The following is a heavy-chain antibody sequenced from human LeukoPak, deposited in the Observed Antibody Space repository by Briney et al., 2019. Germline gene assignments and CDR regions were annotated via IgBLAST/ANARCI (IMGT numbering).Heavy chain of an antibody. D-gene: IGHD2-2*01. J-gene: IGHJ4*02. Sequence: GGSLRLSCAASGFTFSSYAMSWVRQAPGKGLEWVSAISGSGGSTYYADSVKGRSTISRDNSKNTLYLQMNSLRAEDTAVYYCAKDLHIVVVPALLWGDWGQGTLVTVSS. V-gene: IGHV3-23*01. CDR1: GFTFSSYA. CDR2: ISGSGGST. CDR3: AKDLHIVVVPALLWGD.